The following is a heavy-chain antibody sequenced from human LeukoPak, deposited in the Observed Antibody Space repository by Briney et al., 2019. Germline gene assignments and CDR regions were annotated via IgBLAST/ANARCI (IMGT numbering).Heavy chain of an antibody. CDR1: GFTFSSYR. J-gene: IGHJ4*02. CDR2: ISSSSSTI. V-gene: IGHV3-48*01. CDR3: ARGGHCSSTSCYHLLDYFDY. D-gene: IGHD2-2*01. Sequence: GGSLRLSCAASGFTFSSYRMNWVRQAPGKGLEWVSYISSSSSTIYYADSVKGRFTISRDNAKNSLYLQMNSLRAEDTAVYYCARGGHCSSTSCYHLLDYFDYWGQGTLVTVSS.